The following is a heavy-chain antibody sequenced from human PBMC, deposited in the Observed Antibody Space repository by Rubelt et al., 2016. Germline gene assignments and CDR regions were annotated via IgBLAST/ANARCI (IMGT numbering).Heavy chain of an antibody. J-gene: IGHJ4*01. CDR1: GFTFSSYP. D-gene: IGHD3-22*01. Sequence: VQLVESGGGLVKPGGSLRVSCAASGFTFSSYPMYWVRQVPGKGLEWVAVISHDGSGKYYADSMKGRFTVSRDNSKNTLFLQTNSLTDEDKALYYCAGEPGRSSGYFDYWGHGTLVTVSS. V-gene: IGHV3-30*04. CDR2: ISHDGSGK. CDR3: AGEPGRSSGYFDY.